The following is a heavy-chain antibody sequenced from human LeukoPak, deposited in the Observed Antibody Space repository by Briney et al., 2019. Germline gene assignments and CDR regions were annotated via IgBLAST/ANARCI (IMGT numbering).Heavy chain of an antibody. CDR1: GGSISSYY. V-gene: IGHV4-59*01. J-gene: IGHJ3*02. Sequence: SETLSLTCTVSGGSISSYYWSWIRQPPGKGLEWIGYIYYSGSTNYNPSLKSRVTISVDTSKNQFSLKLSSVTAADTAVDYCARDTVVVPAAMAFDIWGQGTMVTVSS. D-gene: IGHD2-2*01. CDR3: ARDTVVVPAAMAFDI. CDR2: IYYSGST.